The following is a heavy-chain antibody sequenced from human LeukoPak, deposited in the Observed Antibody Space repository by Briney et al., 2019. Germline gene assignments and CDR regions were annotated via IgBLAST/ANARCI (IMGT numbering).Heavy chain of an antibody. V-gene: IGHV3-11*06. Sequence: GGSLRLSCAASGFTFGDYYMSWIRQAPGKGLEWVSYISSSSSYTNYADSVKGRFTISRDNAKNSLYLQMNSLRAEDTAVYYCAGVPSSISSTAIIFYYFDYWGQGTLVTVSS. D-gene: IGHD2-21*02. CDR1: GFTFGDYY. CDR2: ISSSSSYT. J-gene: IGHJ4*02. CDR3: AGVPSSISSTAIIFYYFDY.